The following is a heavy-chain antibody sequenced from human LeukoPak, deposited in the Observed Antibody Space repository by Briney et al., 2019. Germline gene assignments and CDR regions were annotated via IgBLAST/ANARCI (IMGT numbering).Heavy chain of an antibody. CDR1: AFTFSSYE. J-gene: IGHJ3*02. CDR2: ISTGGTM. D-gene: IGHD6-13*01. CDR3: ARVSGKQSSSWYAFDI. Sequence: GGSLRLSCAASAFTFSSYEMNSVRQAPGKGLGLVSYISTGGTMYYADSVKGRFTISRDNAKNSLYLQMDSLRAEDTAVYYCARVSGKQSSSWYAFDIWGQGTMVTVSS. V-gene: IGHV3-48*03.